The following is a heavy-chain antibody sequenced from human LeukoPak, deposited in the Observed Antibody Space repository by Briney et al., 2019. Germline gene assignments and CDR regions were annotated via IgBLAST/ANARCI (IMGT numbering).Heavy chain of an antibody. J-gene: IGHJ4*02. CDR1: GFSFSSYW. D-gene: IGHD6-19*01. CDR2: IKQDGSEK. CDR3: AREAYSSGWYVWNTDY. Sequence: GGSLRLSCAASGFSFSSYWMNWVRQAPGKGLEWVANIKQDGSEKYYVDSVKGRFTISRDNAKNSLYLQMNSLRAEDTAVYYCAREAYSSGWYVWNTDYWCQGTLVTVSS. V-gene: IGHV3-7*03.